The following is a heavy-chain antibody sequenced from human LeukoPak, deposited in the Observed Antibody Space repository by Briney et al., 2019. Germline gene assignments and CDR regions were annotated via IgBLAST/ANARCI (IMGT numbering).Heavy chain of an antibody. V-gene: IGHV3-23*01. CDR1: GFTFSSYA. CDR2: ISGSGGST. D-gene: IGHD5-24*01. CDR3: AKPILTDAYSYYSGMDV. Sequence: GGALRLSCAASGFTFSSYAMSWVRQAPGKWLEWVSAISGSGGSTYYADSVKGRFTISRYNSKNTLYLQSNSLRAEDTAVYYCAKPILTDAYSYYSGMDVWGQGTTVTVSS. J-gene: IGHJ6*02.